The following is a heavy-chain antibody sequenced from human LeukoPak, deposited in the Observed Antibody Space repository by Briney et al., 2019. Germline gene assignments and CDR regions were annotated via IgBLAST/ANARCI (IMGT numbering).Heavy chain of an antibody. CDR1: GYTLTELS. CDR3: ATVSSGWYLGAFDI. Sequence: ASVKVSCKVSGYTLTELSMHWVRQAPGKGLEWMGGFDPGDGETIYAQKFQGRVTMTEDTSTDTAYMELSSLRSEDTAVYYCATVSSGWYLGAFDIWGQGTMVTVSS. V-gene: IGHV1-24*01. J-gene: IGHJ3*02. D-gene: IGHD6-19*01. CDR2: FDPGDGET.